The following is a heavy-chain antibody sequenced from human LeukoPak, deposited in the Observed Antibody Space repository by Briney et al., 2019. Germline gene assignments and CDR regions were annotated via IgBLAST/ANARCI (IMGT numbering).Heavy chain of an antibody. Sequence: GGSLRLSCAASGFTFSDHYMSWIRQAPGQGLEWVSYISSSGSTRYYADSVKGRFTISRDSAKNSLYLQMNSLRAEDTAVYYCARYYGSGTYSYYYYMDVWGKGTTVTISS. CDR2: ISSSGSTR. CDR3: ARYYGSGTYSYYYYMDV. V-gene: IGHV3-11*01. J-gene: IGHJ6*03. CDR1: GFTFSDHY. D-gene: IGHD3-10*01.